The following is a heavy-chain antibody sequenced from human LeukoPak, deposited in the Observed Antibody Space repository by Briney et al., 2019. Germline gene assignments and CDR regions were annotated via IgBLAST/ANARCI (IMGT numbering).Heavy chain of an antibody. CDR1: GGTFSSYA. J-gene: IGHJ6*02. V-gene: IGHV1-69*13. Sequence: SVKVSCKASGGTFSSYAISWVRQAPGQGLEWMGGIIPVFGTANYAQKFQGRVTITADESTSTAYMELSSLRSEDTAVYYCARAGYGSGSLYGMDVWGQGTTVTVSS. CDR2: IIPVFGTA. CDR3: ARAGYGSGSLYGMDV. D-gene: IGHD3-10*01.